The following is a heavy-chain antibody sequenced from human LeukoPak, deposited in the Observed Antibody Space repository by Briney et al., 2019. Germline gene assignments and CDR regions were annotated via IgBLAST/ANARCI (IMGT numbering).Heavy chain of an antibody. CDR1: GFTFSSYA. D-gene: IGHD3-22*01. V-gene: IGHV3-30-3*01. CDR2: ISCDGSNK. J-gene: IGHJ5*02. CDR3: ARGKGYYDSSGYYSWFDP. Sequence: PGRSLRLSCAASGFTFSSYAMHWVRQAPGKGLEWVAVISCDGSNKYYADSVKGRFTISRDNSKNTLYLQMNSLRAEDTAVYYCARGKGYYDSSGYYSWFDPWGQGTLVTVSS.